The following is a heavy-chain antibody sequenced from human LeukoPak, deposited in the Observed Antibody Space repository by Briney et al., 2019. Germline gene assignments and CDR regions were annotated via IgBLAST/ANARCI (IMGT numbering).Heavy chain of an antibody. D-gene: IGHD5-18*01. CDR3: AKVNGYSYGSYYFDY. J-gene: IGHJ4*02. CDR2: ISGSGGST. CDR1: GFTFSSSA. V-gene: IGHV3-23*01. Sequence: PGGSLRLSCAASGFTFSSSAMSWVRQAPGKGLEWVSAISGSGGSTYYADSVKGRFTISRDNSKNTLYLQMNSLRAEDTAVYYCAKVNGYSYGSYYFDYWGQGTLVTVSS.